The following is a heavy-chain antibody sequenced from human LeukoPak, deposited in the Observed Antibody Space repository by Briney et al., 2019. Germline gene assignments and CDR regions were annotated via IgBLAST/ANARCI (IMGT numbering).Heavy chain of an antibody. Sequence: SETLSLTCTVSGYSISSGYYWGWIRQPPGKGLEWIGSIYHSGSTYYNASLKSQVSISIDTSKNQFSLKLTSVTAADTAVYYCARQTGSGLFILPGGQGTLVTVSS. D-gene: IGHD3/OR15-3a*01. V-gene: IGHV4-38-2*02. J-gene: IGHJ4*02. CDR1: GYSISSGYY. CDR3: ARQTGSGLFILP. CDR2: IYHSGST.